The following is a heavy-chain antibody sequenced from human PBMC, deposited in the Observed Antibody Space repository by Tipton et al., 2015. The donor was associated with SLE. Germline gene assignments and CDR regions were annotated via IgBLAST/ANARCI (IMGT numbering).Heavy chain of an antibody. CDR1: GFTFGDYT. Sequence: SLRLSCSASGFTFGDYTMRWVRQAPGKGLEWGSFITSKAYDATTEYAASVKGRFSISRDDFRSVVYLQMNSLKIEDTAVYYCVRGHGRRGLDVWGQGTTVTVSS. CDR2: ITSKAYDATT. J-gene: IGHJ6*02. CDR3: VRGHGRRGLDV. V-gene: IGHV3-49*04.